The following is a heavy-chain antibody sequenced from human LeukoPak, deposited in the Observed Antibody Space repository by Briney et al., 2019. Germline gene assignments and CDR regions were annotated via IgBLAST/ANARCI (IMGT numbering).Heavy chain of an antibody. CDR3: ARGGGSIPFDY. CDR2: ISTTYNL. D-gene: IGHD2-2*02. J-gene: IGHJ4*02. V-gene: IGHV3-21*06. Sequence: MSGGSLRLSCAASGFTFSTYNVNWVRQAPGKGLEWISSISTTYNLFYADSLRGRFTISRDNAKNSLYLQMNSLRAEDTAVYYCARGGGSIPFDYWGQGTLVTVSS. CDR1: GFTFSTYN.